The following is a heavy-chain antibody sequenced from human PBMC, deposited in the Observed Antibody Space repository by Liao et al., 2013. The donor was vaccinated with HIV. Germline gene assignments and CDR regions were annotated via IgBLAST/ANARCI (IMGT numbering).Heavy chain of an antibody. J-gene: IGHJ5*02. CDR1: GGSITSTNYY. Sequence: QLQLQESGPGLVKPSETLSLTCTVSGGSITSTNYYWGWIRQPPGKGLEWIGSIYYSGSTYYNPSLKSRVSISVDTSKNHFSLILTSVTAADTAVYYCARDRGGTLNAGLFDPWGQGTLVTVSS. D-gene: IGHD3-10*01. V-gene: IGHV4-39*07. CDR2: IYYSGST. CDR3: ARDRGGTLNAGLFDP.